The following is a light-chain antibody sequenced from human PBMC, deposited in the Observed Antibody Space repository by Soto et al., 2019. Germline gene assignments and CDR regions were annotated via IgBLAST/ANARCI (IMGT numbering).Light chain of an antibody. J-gene: IGLJ2*01. V-gene: IGLV7-46*01. Sequence: QAVVTQEPSLTVSPGGTVTLTCGSSTGAVTSGHYPYWFQQKPGQAPRTLIYDTSNKHSWTPARFSGSLLGGKAALTLSGAQPEDEAEYYCLLSYSGAGVVFGGGTKDRP. CDR2: DTS. CDR3: LLSYSGAGVV. CDR1: TGAVTSGHY.